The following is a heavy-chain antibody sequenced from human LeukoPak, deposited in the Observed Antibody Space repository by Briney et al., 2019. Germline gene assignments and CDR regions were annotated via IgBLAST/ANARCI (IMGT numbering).Heavy chain of an antibody. V-gene: IGHV3-7*01. CDR3: ARGWYSSSYIPADY. CDR1: GFTFTSYW. J-gene: IGHJ4*02. Sequence: GGSLRLSCAASGFTFTSYWMTWVRQAPGKGLEWVANIKEDGNEKHYVDSVKGRFTISRDNAKKSLYLQMNSLRAEDTGVYYCARGWYSSSYIPADYWGQGTLVTVPS. CDR2: IKEDGNEK. D-gene: IGHD6-13*01.